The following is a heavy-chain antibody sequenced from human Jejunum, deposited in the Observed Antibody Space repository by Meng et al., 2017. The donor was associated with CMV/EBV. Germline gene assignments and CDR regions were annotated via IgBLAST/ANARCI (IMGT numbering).Heavy chain of an antibody. V-gene: IGHV3-7*01. Sequence: LKLSCVASGFTFTNYWMTWVRQAPGKGLEYVANLNQDGSGEFYVDSVKGRFTISRDNVKNSLYLQMNSLRAEDTAVYYCVQELLGWGQGTLVTVSS. D-gene: IGHD2-21*01. CDR1: GFTFTNYW. CDR3: VQELLG. CDR2: LNQDGSGE. J-gene: IGHJ4*02.